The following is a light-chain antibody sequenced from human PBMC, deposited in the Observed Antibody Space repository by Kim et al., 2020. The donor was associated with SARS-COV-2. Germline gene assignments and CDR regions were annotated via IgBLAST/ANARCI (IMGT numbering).Light chain of an antibody. V-gene: IGLV2-11*01. CDR2: DVS. CDR1: SSDVGGYNY. J-gene: IGLJ3*02. Sequence: GQSVTISCTGTSSDVGGYNYVSWYQQHPGKAPKLLIYDVSKRPSGVPDRFSGSKSGITASLTISGLQAEDEADYSCCSYAGSYTLVFGGGTKLTVL. CDR3: CSYAGSYTLV.